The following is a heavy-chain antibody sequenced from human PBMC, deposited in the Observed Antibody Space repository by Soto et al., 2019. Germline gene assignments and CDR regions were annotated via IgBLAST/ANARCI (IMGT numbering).Heavy chain of an antibody. CDR2: IIPIFGTA. CDR3: PSSRYCISTRFRPSSFGYYYYGMDV. D-gene: IGHD2-2*01. V-gene: IGHV1-69*12. CDR1: GGTFSSYA. J-gene: IGHJ6*02. Sequence: QVQLVQSGAEVKKPGSSVKVSCKASGGTFSSYAISWVRQAPGQGLEWMGGIIPIFGTANYAQKFQGRVTIPADESTSTASMELSSLRSEDTAVYYCPSSRYCISTRFRPSSFGYYYYGMDVWGQGTTVTVSS.